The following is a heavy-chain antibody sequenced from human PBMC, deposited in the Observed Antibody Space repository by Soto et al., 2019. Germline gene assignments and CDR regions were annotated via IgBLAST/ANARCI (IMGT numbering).Heavy chain of an antibody. V-gene: IGHV3-7*01. D-gene: IGHD2-15*01. CDR2: IKQDGSEK. Sequence: PGGSLRLSCADSGFTFSSYWMSWVRQAPGKGLEWVANIKQDGSEKYYVDSVKGRFTISRDNAKNSLYLQMNSLRADDTAVYYCARVLPGGGYPHDYFDYRGQGTPVTVPS. CDR3: ARVLPGGGYPHDYFDY. J-gene: IGHJ4*02. CDR1: GFTFSSYW.